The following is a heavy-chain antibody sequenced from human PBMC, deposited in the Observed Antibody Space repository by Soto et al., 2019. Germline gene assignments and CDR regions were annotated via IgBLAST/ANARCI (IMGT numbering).Heavy chain of an antibody. Sequence: SETLSLTCTVSGVSISNSSYYWGWIRRPPGKGLEWIGTIYYSGITYYNPSLKSRVTISVDTSKNQFSLKLTSVTAADTAVYYCARHGSNWGQGTLVTVSS. CDR3: ARHGSN. CDR2: IYYSGIT. V-gene: IGHV4-39*01. J-gene: IGHJ4*02. CDR1: GVSISNSSYY.